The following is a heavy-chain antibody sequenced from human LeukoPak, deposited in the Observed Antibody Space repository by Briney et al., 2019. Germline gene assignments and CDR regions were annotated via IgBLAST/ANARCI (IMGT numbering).Heavy chain of an antibody. Sequence: SVKVSCKASGGTFCSYAISWVRQAPGQGLEWMGGIIPIFGTANYAQKFQGRVTITTDESTSTAYMELSSLRSEDTAVYYCARALTIFGVALDYWGQGTLVTVSS. D-gene: IGHD3-3*01. CDR3: ARALTIFGVALDY. J-gene: IGHJ4*02. CDR1: GGTFCSYA. V-gene: IGHV1-69*05. CDR2: IIPIFGTA.